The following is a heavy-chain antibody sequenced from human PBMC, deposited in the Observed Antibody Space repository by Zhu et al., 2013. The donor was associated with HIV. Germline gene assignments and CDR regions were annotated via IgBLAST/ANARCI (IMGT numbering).Heavy chain of an antibody. CDR2: INTNSGET. CDR1: GYTFAAYY. J-gene: IGHJ4*02. Sequence: QVQLLQSGPQVTKPGASMRLSCQTSGYTFAAYYIHWVRQAPGQGLEWMGYINTNSGETIYAQKFRGRVTMTRDLSINTAYMELNRLRSGDTAIYYCARAGFENKRPGGYWAQGTLLTVSS. CDR3: ARAGFENKRPGGY. V-gene: IGHV1-2*02.